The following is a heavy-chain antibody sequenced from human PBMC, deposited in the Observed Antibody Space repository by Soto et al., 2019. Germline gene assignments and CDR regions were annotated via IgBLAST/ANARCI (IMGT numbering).Heavy chain of an antibody. Sequence: QVQLVQSGAEVKKPGASVKVSCEASGDTFTGYYVHWVRQAPGQGLEWMGWISPHGVGAKYAQNFQGRVTLTTDTSHSTAYMEVTRLRSDDTAVYFCARGDSGGNPTMYWGQGTLVTASS. V-gene: IGHV1-2*02. CDR3: ARGDSGGNPTMY. CDR1: GDTFTGYY. J-gene: IGHJ4*02. D-gene: IGHD6-25*01. CDR2: ISPHGVGA.